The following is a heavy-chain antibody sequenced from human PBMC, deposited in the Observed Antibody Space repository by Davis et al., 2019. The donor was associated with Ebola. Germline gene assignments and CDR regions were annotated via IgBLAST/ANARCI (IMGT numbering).Heavy chain of an antibody. CDR2: IKQDGSEK. D-gene: IGHD2-15*01. CDR3: ARDTSRVVPPGAFDI. Sequence: GGSLRLSCAASGFTFSDYYMSWIRQAPGKGLEWVANIKQDGSEKYYVDSVKGRFTISRDNAKNSLLLQMDSLTAEDTAVYYCARDTSRVVPPGAFDIWGQGTLVTVSS. J-gene: IGHJ3*02. V-gene: IGHV3-7*01. CDR1: GFTFSDYY.